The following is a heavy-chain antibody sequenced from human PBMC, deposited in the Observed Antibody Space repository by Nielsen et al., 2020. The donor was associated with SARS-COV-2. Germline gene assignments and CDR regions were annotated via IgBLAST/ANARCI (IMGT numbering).Heavy chain of an antibody. D-gene: IGHD3-9*01. CDR2: IYYSGST. Sequence: GSLRLSCTVSGGSISSSSYYWGWIRQPPGKGLEWIGSIYYSGSTYYNPSLKSRVTISVDTSKNQFSLKLSSVTAADTAVYYCARRPGWDAGLMDVWGQGTTVTVSS. J-gene: IGHJ6*02. CDR3: ARRPGWDAGLMDV. V-gene: IGHV4-39*01. CDR1: GGSISSSSYY.